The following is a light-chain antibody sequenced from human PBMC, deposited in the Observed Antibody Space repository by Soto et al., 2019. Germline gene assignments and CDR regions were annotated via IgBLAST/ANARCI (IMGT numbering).Light chain of an antibody. CDR1: SSDVGGYNY. CDR2: EVS. Sequence: QSALTQPASVSGSPGQSITISCTGTSSDVGGYNYVSWYQQHPGKAPKLMIYEVSNRPSGVSNRFSGSKSGNTASLTISGLQDEDEADYYCISYTGSSTSYVFGSGNKVTVL. J-gene: IGLJ1*01. V-gene: IGLV2-14*01. CDR3: ISYTGSSTSYV.